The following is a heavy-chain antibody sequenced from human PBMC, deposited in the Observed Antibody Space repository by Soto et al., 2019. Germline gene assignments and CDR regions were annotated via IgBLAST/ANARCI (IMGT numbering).Heavy chain of an antibody. D-gene: IGHD3-10*01. Sequence: EVQLLESGGGLVQPGGSLRLSCTASGFTFSDHAMTWVRQAPGKGLEWVSGISGGGTGAYYADSVKGRFTVSRDNSNNTVLRQVDSVRVEDTAVYYCAIDLSGHTHWGQGTLVTVSS. CDR3: AIDLSGHTH. V-gene: IGHV3-23*01. CDR1: GFTFSDHA. CDR2: ISGGGTGA. J-gene: IGHJ4*02.